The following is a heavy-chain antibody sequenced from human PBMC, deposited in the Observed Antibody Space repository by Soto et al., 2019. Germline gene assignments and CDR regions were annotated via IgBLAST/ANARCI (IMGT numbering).Heavy chain of an antibody. CDR3: ARMEGARYCDY. CDR2: IYYSGST. Sequence: QLQLQESGPGLVKPSETLSLTCTVSGGSISSSSYYWGWIRQPPGKGLEWIGSIYYSGSTYYNPYLKRRVTIAVDTSKNQFSLKLSSVTAADTAVYYCARMEGARYCDYWGQGTLVTVSS. J-gene: IGHJ4*02. CDR1: GGSISSSSYY. D-gene: IGHD1-26*01. V-gene: IGHV4-39*01.